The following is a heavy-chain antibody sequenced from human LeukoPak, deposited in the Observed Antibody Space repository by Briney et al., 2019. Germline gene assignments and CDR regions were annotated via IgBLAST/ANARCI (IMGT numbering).Heavy chain of an antibody. CDR3: ARAAMVVAATFLDY. CDR2: ISSSSSYI. D-gene: IGHD2-15*01. Sequence: GGSLRLSCAASGFTFSDYYMSWIRQAPGKGLEWVSSISSSSSYIYYADSVKGRFTISRDNAKNSLYLQMNSLRAEDTAVYYCARAAMVVAATFLDYWGQGTLVTVSS. J-gene: IGHJ4*02. V-gene: IGHV3-11*06. CDR1: GFTFSDYY.